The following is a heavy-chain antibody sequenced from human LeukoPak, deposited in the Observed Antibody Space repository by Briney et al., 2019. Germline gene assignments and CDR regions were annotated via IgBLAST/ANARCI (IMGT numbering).Heavy chain of an antibody. J-gene: IGHJ4*02. V-gene: IGHV4-59*01. CDR3: ARDRYIDSDYYFDY. CDR1: GGSISSYY. Sequence: KPSETLSLTCTVSGGSISSYYWSWIRQPPGKGLEWIGYIYYSGSTNYNPSLKGRVTISVDTSKNQFSLKLSSVTAADTAVYYCARDRYIDSDYYFDYWGQGTLVTVSS. CDR2: IYYSGST. D-gene: IGHD5-18*01.